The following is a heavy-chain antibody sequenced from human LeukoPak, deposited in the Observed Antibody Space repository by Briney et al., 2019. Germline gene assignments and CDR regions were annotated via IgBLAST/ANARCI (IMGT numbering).Heavy chain of an antibody. CDR3: LNEHGG. Sequence: GGSVRVSCKASGYTFTGSYMHWVRQAPGQGFEWIGWISPANGATKYAQNFQGRVTLTTDTSITTVYMELSSLTSDDTASYYCLNEHGGWGQGTPVTVSS. D-gene: IGHD1-1*01. V-gene: IGHV1-2*02. J-gene: IGHJ4*02. CDR1: GYTFTGSY. CDR2: ISPANGAT.